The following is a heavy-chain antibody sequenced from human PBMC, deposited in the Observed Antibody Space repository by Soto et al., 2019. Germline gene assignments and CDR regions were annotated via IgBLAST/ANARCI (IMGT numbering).Heavy chain of an antibody. CDR1: GFTVSSNY. V-gene: IGHV3-66*01. J-gene: IGHJ6*02. CDR2: IYSGGAT. CDR3: VRENYYYGMDV. Sequence: PGGSLRLSCAASGFTVSSNYMSWVRQAPGKGLEWVSVIYSGGATKYADSVKGRFAISRDTSRNTVYLQLNSLRAEDTAVYYCVRENYYYGMDVWGHGTTVTVSS.